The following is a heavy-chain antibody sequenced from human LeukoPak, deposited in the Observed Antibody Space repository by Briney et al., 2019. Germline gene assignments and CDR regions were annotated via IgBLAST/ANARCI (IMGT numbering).Heavy chain of an antibody. Sequence: ASVKVSCKASGYTFTSYDINWVRQATGQGLEWMGWMNPNSGNTGYAQKFQGRVTMTRNTSISTAYMELSSLRSDDTAVYYCARDRGEVVPAASYYYYYMDVWGKGTTVTVSS. CDR1: GYTFTSYD. J-gene: IGHJ6*03. CDR3: ARDRGEVVPAASYYYYYMDV. CDR2: MNPNSGNT. V-gene: IGHV1-8*01. D-gene: IGHD2-2*01.